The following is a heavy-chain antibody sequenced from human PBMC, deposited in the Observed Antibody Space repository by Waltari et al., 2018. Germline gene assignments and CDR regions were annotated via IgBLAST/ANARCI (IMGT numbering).Heavy chain of an antibody. CDR1: GYSISSGYY. V-gene: IGHV4-38-2*01. D-gene: IGHD6-19*01. CDR2: IYHSGST. CDR3: ARRRLSSGWY. J-gene: IGHJ4*02. Sequence: QVQLQESGPGLVKPSETLSLTCAVSGYSISSGYYWGWIRQPPGKGLEWIGSIYHSGSTYYNPALKSRVTISVDTSKNQFSLKLSSVTAADTAVYYCARRRLSSGWYWGQGTLVIVSS.